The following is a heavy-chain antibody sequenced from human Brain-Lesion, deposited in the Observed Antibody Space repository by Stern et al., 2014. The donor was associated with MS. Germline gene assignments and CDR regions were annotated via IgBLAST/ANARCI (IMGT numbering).Heavy chain of an antibody. CDR3: ARYDSGSADY. D-gene: IGHD6-19*01. CDR1: GFTFANYG. CDR2: VSPYNGKT. V-gene: IGHV1-18*04. Sequence: QVQLVQSGTEVKEPGASGKVSCKTSGFTFANYGIVWVRQAPGQGLEWMGWVSPYNGKTNYEQTFQGRVTMTSDTSTTTAYMELRSLRSDDTAVYYCARYDSGSADYWGQGTLVTVSS. J-gene: IGHJ4*02.